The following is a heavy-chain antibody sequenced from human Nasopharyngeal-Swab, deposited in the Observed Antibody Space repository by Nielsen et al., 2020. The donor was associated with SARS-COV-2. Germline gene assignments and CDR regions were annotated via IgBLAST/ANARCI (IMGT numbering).Heavy chain of an antibody. D-gene: IGHD6-13*01. CDR1: GFTFSSYA. CDR3: AGDDLSSWYIGGEDY. Sequence: LKISCAASGFTFSSYAMHWVRQAPGKGLEWVAVISNDGSNKYYADSVKGRFTISRDNSKNTMYLQMNSLRAEDTAVYYGAGDDLSSWYIGGEDYWGQGTLVTVSS. J-gene: IGHJ4*02. V-gene: IGHV3-30-3*01. CDR2: ISNDGSNK.